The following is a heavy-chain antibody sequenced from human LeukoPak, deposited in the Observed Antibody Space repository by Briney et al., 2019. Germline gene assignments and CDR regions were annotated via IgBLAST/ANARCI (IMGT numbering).Heavy chain of an antibody. CDR2: IYYSGST. J-gene: IGHJ5*02. Sequence: PGGSLRLSCAASGFTFRSYEMNWVRQPPGKGLEWIGYIYYSGSTNYNPSLKSRVTISVDTSKNQFSLRLSSVTAADTAVYYCARHRYYYDSSGYYYQPWGQGTLVTVSS. CDR3: ARHRYYYDSSGYYYQP. CDR1: GFTFRSYE. V-gene: IGHV4-59*01. D-gene: IGHD3-22*01.